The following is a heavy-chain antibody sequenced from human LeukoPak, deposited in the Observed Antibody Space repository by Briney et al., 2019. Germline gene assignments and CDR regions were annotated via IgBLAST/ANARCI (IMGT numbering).Heavy chain of an antibody. D-gene: IGHD3-16*01. CDR2: IYHTGDT. J-gene: IGHJ4*02. CDR1: GVSFSDYY. Sequence: SETLSLTCGVRGVSFSDYYWGWIRQSPGKGLEWIGEIYHTGDTHYNPSLKSRVTISIDTSKNQFSLNVTSLTAADTSVYYCARGRHRIDYDPRGRSLVHVYFDNWGQGSLVTVSS. V-gene: IGHV4-34*01. CDR3: ARGRHRIDYDPRGRSLVHVYFDN.